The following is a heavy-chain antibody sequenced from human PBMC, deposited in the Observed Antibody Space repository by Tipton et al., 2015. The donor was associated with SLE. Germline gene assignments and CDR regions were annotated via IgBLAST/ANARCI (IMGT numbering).Heavy chain of an antibody. CDR2: INHGGST. D-gene: IGHD3-22*01. J-gene: IGHJ4*02. Sequence: TLSLTCAVYGGSFSAYYWSWIRRPPGKGLEWIGEINHGGSTNYNPSLKNRVTISVDTSKNQFSLKLSSVTAADTAVYYCARLTSYGSSYYLYYFDYWGQGTLVTVSS. CDR3: ARLTSYGSSYYLYYFDY. V-gene: IGHV4-34*01. CDR1: GGSFSAYY.